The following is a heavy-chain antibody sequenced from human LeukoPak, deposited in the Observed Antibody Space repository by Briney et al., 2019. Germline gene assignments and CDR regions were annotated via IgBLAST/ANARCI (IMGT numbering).Heavy chain of an antibody. CDR3: AKTFPEYYYGSGSNTPDY. CDR1: GFTFSNYA. V-gene: IGHV3-23*01. J-gene: IGHJ4*02. D-gene: IGHD3-10*01. Sequence: PGGSLRLSCTASGFTFSNYAMSWVRQAPGKGLEWVSDQSDTGAYTNYVGSAKGRFTISRDNSKNTLWLQMNSLRAEDTAVYYCAKTFPEYYYGSGSNTPDYWGQGTLVTVSS. CDR2: QSDTGAYT.